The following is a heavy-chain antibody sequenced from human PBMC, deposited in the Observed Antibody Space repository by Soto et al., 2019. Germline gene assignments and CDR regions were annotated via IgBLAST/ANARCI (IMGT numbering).Heavy chain of an antibody. Sequence: SETLSLTCTVSGGSISSSSYYWGWIRQPPGKGLEWIGSIYYSGSTYYNPSLKSRVTISVDTSKNQFSLKLSSVTAADTAVYYCARVSSDFGVVILFDYWGQGTLVTVSS. J-gene: IGHJ4*02. CDR2: IYYSGST. CDR3: ARVSSDFGVVILFDY. CDR1: GGSISSSSYY. V-gene: IGHV4-39*01. D-gene: IGHD3-3*01.